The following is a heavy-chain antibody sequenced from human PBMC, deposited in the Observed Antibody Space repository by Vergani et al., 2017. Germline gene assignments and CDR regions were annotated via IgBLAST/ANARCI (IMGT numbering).Heavy chain of an antibody. D-gene: IGHD3-3*01. Sequence: EVQLVESGGGLIHPGGSLRLSCYGSGFSFSGSWMHWVRQSPEKGLVWVSRIKSDGSITNYADSVKGRFTIARDNAKNTLYLEMNSLRGDDTAIYYWAKAQPRLRCLEWLTEYYYMDVWGKGTTVTVYS. CDR2: IKSDGSIT. CDR1: GFSFSGSW. J-gene: IGHJ6*03. CDR3: AKAQPRLRCLEWLTEYYYMDV. V-gene: IGHV3-74*01.